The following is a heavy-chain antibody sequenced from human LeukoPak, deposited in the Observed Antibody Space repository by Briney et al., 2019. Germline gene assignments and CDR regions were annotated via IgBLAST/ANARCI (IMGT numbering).Heavy chain of an antibody. D-gene: IGHD6-19*01. J-gene: IGHJ4*02. CDR2: LTGSGGST. CDR3: ARDRPGVHMPVAGPDY. V-gene: IGHV3-23*01. Sequence: ALTGSGGSTYYADSVKGRFSISRDNSKDTLYLQMNSLRAEDTAIYYCARDRPGVHMPVAGPDYWGQGTLVTXXS.